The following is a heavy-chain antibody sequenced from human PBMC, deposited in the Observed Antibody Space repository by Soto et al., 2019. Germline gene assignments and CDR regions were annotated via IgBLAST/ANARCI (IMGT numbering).Heavy chain of an antibody. CDR1: GGSISSYY. V-gene: IGHV4-59*01. D-gene: IGHD3-9*01. CDR2: IYYSGST. CDR3: ARGGFRYGWFDP. Sequence: SETLSLTCTVSGGSISSYYWSWIRQPPGKGLEWIGYIYYSGSTNYNPSLKSRVTISVDTSKNQFSLKLSSVTAADTAVYYCARGGFRYGWFDPWGQGTLVTVSS. J-gene: IGHJ5*02.